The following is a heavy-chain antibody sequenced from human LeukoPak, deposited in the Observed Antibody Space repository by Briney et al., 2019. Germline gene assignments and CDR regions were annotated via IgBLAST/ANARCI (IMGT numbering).Heavy chain of an antibody. CDR1: GFTFSSSG. Sequence: PGGSLRLSCAASGFTFSSSGMNWVRQAPGNGLEWVSYINSTSSTIYYADSVKGRFTISRDNAKNSLSLQMNSLRDEDTAVYYCARDSASGYTSGWYDHYFDYWGQGTLVTVSS. CDR2: INSTSSTI. D-gene: IGHD6-19*01. V-gene: IGHV3-48*02. J-gene: IGHJ4*02. CDR3: ARDSASGYTSGWYDHYFDY.